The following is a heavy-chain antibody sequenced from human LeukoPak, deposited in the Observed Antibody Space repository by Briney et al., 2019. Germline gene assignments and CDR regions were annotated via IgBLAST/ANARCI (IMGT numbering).Heavy chain of an antibody. J-gene: IGHJ5*02. D-gene: IGHD2-15*01. CDR2: MSPNSGNT. CDR1: GYTFTSYD. CDR3: ARGVVVAATGDWFDP. V-gene: IGHV1-8*01. Sequence: ASVKVSCKASGYTFTSYDINWVRQATGQGLEWMGWMSPNSGNTGYAQKFQGRVTMTRNTSISTAYMELSSLRSEDTAVYYCARGVVVAATGDWFDPWGQGTLVTVSS.